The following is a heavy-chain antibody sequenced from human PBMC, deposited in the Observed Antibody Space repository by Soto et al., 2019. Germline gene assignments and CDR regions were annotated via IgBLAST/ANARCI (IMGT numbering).Heavy chain of an antibody. CDR2: ISWNSGSI. Sequence: EVQLVESGGGLVQPGRSLRLSCAASGFTFDDYAMHWVRQAPGKGLEGVSGISWNSGSIGYADSVKGRFTISRDNAKNPLYLQMNSLRAEDTALYYCAKVATTWGPYFDYWGQGTLVTVSS. V-gene: IGHV3-9*01. J-gene: IGHJ4*02. CDR1: GFTFDDYA. D-gene: IGHD5-12*01. CDR3: AKVATTWGPYFDY.